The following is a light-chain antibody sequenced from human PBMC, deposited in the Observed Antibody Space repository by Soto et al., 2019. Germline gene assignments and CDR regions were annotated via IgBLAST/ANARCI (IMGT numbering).Light chain of an antibody. V-gene: IGLV2-11*01. Sequence: QSVLTQPRSVSGSPGQSVTISCTGTSSDVGGYNYVSWYQQHPGKAPKLMIYDVSKRPSGVPDRFSGSKSGNTASLTISGLQAEDEADYYRCSYADRSYVFGTGTKVTVL. CDR2: DVS. J-gene: IGLJ1*01. CDR1: SSDVGGYNY. CDR3: CSYADRSYV.